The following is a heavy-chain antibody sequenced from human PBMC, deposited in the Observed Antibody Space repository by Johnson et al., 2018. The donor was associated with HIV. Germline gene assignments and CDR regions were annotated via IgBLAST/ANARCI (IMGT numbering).Heavy chain of an antibody. CDR2: MWYDGSKK. V-gene: IGHV3-33*01. CDR1: GFTFSSYG. CDR3: APSGAGRYCSGGSCYDDAFDI. D-gene: IGHD2-15*01. J-gene: IGHJ3*02. Sequence: LMEFGGGVVQPGRSLRLSCAASGFTFSSYGMHWVRQAPGKGLEWVAGMWYDGSKKDYADSVKGRFTISRDNSKNTLHLQMNSLRAEDTAVYYCAPSGAGRYCSGGSCYDDAFDIWGQGTMVTVSS.